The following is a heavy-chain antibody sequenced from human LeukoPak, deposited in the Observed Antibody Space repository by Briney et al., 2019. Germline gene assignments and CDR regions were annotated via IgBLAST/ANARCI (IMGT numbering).Heavy chain of an antibody. J-gene: IGHJ4*02. CDR3: AKDRSGYDYYGQFYFDY. CDR1: GFTFSSYS. V-gene: IGHV3-21*04. CDR2: ISSSSSYI. D-gene: IGHD5-12*01. Sequence: GGSLRLSCAASGFTFSSYSMNWVRQAPGKGLEWVSSISSSSSYIYYADSVKGRFTISRDNSKNTLYLQMNSLRAEDTAVYYCAKDRSGYDYYGQFYFDYWGQGTLVTVSS.